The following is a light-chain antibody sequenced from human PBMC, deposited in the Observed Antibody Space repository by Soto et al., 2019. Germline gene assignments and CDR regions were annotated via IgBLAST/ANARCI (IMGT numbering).Light chain of an antibody. J-gene: IGLJ2*01. CDR3: SSYSTTYTVI. V-gene: IGLV2-14*01. CDR2: EVS. Sequence: QSALTQPASMSGSPGQSITISCTGTSSDVGGYNYVSWYQQHPDRAPKLIIYEVSNRPSGVSIRFSGSKSANTASLTISGLQAEDEGDYYCSSYSTTYTVIFGGGTKLTVL. CDR1: SSDVGGYNY.